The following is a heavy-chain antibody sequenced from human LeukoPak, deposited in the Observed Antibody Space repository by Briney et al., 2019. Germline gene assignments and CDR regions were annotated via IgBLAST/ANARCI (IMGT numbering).Heavy chain of an antibody. Sequence: GGSLILSCAASGFTFSNSWMSWVRQAPGKGLEWVGRIKSKTDGGTTDYAAPVKGRFTISRDDSKNTLYLQMNSLKTEDTAVYYCTTDGYGDPFDYWGQGTLVTVSS. CDR1: GFTFSNSW. D-gene: IGHD4-17*01. J-gene: IGHJ4*02. CDR3: TTDGYGDPFDY. CDR2: IKSKTDGGTT. V-gene: IGHV3-15*01.